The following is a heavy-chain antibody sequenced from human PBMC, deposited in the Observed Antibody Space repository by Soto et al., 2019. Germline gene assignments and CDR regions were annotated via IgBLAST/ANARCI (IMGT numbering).Heavy chain of an antibody. CDR2: ISGSSSYI. V-gene: IGHV3-21*06. CDR3: ARGLGSSSRTSYFQH. J-gene: IGHJ1*01. CDR1: GFSLSDYT. Sequence: GGSLRLSCAGSGFSLSDYTMSWVRQAPGKGLEWVSSISGSSSYIFYADSVRGRFTVSRDNAKNFLYLQMDSLRAEDTAVCYCARGLGSSSRTSYFQHWGQGTLVTVSS. D-gene: IGHD6-6*01.